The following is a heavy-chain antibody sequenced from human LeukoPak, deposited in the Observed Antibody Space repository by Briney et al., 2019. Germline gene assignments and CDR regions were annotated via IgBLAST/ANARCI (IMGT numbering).Heavy chain of an antibody. CDR1: GGSISSCY. CDR3: ARGYDFWSRYYTQATYYYYMDV. D-gene: IGHD3-3*01. V-gene: IGHV4-59*01. J-gene: IGHJ6*03. Sequence: SETLSLTRTVSGGSISSCYWSWIRQPPGKGLEGIGDIYYSGSTNYNPSLKSRVTISVDTSKNQFSLKLSPVTAADTAVYYCARGYDFWSRYYTQATYYYYMDVWGKGTTVTVSS. CDR2: IYYSGST.